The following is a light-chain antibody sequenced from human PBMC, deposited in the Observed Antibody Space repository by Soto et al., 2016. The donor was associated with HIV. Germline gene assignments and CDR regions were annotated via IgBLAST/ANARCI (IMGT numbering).Light chain of an antibody. J-gene: IGKJ1*01. V-gene: IGKV1-8*01. CDR2: GAS. CDR1: QGINSH. CDR3: QQFHLLPPT. Sequence: AIWMTQSPSSFSASTGDRVTITCRASQGINSHLAWYQQKPGKAPKLLIYGASTLQSGVPSRFSGSGSGTDFTLTISRLESEDFATHYCQQFHLLPPTFGQGTKVEIK.